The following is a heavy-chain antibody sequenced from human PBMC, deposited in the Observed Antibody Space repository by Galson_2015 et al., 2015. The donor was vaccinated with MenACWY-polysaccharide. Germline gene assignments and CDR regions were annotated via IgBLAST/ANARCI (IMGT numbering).Heavy chain of an antibody. CDR2: IYYSGNI. J-gene: IGHJ5*02. CDR3: ARQHCLSPTCYRRTFNWFDP. V-gene: IGHV4-39*01. D-gene: IGHD2-2*01. Sequence: SETLSLTCTVSGGSISANSFYWGWIRQPPGKGLEWIGSIYYSGNIYYSPSLKSRVTISVDTSKNEFSLRLTSVTASDTAVYYCARQHCLSPTCYRRTFNWFDPWGQGTLVTVSS. CDR1: GGSISANSFY.